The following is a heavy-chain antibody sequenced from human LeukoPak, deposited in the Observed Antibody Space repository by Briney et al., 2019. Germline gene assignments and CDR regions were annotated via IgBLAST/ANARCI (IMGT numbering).Heavy chain of an antibody. Sequence: PSGGSLRLSCAASGFTFSSYAMSWVRQAPGKGLEWVSAISGSGGSTYYADSVKGRFTISRDNSKNTLYLQMNSLRAEDTAVYYCAKGPPSSSAQYFQHWGQGTLVTVSS. CDR3: AKGPPSSSAQYFQH. V-gene: IGHV3-23*01. CDR1: GFTFSSYA. CDR2: ISGSGGST. D-gene: IGHD6-6*01. J-gene: IGHJ1*01.